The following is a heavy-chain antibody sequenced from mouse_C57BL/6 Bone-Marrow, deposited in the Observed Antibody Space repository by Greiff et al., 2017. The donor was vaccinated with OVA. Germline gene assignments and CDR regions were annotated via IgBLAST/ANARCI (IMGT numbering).Heavy chain of an antibody. CDR3: AFYYGYDEFAY. Sequence: EVKLQESGAELVRPGASVKLSCTASGFNIKDDYMHWVKQRPEQGLEWIGWIDPENGDTEYASKFQGKATITADTSSNTAYLQLSSLTSEDTAVYYCAFYYGYDEFAYWGQGTLVTVSA. CDR1: GFNIKDDY. V-gene: IGHV14-4*01. CDR2: IDPENGDT. J-gene: IGHJ3*01. D-gene: IGHD2-2*01.